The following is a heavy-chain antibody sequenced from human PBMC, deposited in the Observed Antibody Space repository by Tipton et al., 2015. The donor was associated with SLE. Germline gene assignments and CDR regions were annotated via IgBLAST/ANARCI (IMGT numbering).Heavy chain of an antibody. D-gene: IGHD3-10*01. CDR1: GGSISSRY. J-gene: IGHJ3*02. CDR2: IFNSGST. V-gene: IGHV4-59*11. CDR3: ARGSYGTDAFDI. Sequence: TLSLTCTVSGGSISSRYWRWIRQPPGKGVEWIGYIFNSGSTNYNPSLKSRVTISVDTSKNQFSLKLSSVTAADTAVYYCARGSYGTDAFDIWGQGTMVTVSS.